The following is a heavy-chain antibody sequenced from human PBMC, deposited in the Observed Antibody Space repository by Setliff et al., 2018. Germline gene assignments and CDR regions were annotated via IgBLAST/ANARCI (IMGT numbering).Heavy chain of an antibody. V-gene: IGHV4-59*12. D-gene: IGHD6-19*01. CDR2: IYYSGST. CDR1: GGSISSYY. J-gene: IGHJ6*03. CDR3: AREQWLDPPGYYYMDV. Sequence: SETLSLTCTVSGGSISSYYWSWIRQPAGKGLEWIGHIYYSGSTYYNPSLKSRVTISVDTSKNQFSLKLNSVTAADMAVYYCAREQWLDPPGYYYMDVWAKGTTVTVSS.